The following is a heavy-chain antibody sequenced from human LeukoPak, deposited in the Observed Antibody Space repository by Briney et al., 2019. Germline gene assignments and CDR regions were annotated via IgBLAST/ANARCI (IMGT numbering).Heavy chain of an antibody. CDR2: ISSSGSTT. J-gene: IGHJ4*02. CDR3: ARGKSVVSPNHY. D-gene: IGHD1-14*01. Sequence: GGSLRLSCGASGFTFSSYEMNWVRQAPGKGLEWVSYISSSGSTTYYADSVKGRFTISRDNAKNSLYLQMNSLRDEDTAVYYCARGKSVVSPNHYWGQGTLVTVSS. V-gene: IGHV3-48*03. CDR1: GFTFSSYE.